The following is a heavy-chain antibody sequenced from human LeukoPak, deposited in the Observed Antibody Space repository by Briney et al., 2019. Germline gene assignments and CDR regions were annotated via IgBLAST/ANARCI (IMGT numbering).Heavy chain of an antibody. CDR2: ISSSSSYI. CDR3: ARGASRIQLWEDFDY. J-gene: IGHJ4*02. CDR1: GFTFSSYS. D-gene: IGHD5-18*01. Sequence: GGSLRLSCAASGFTFSSYSMNWVRQATGKGLEWVSSISSSSSYIYYADSVKGRFTISRDNAKNSLYLQMNSLRAEDTAVYYCARGASRIQLWEDFDYWGQGTLVTVSS. V-gene: IGHV3-21*01.